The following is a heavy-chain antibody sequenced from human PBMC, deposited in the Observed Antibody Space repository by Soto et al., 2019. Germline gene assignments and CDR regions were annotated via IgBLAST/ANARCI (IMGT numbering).Heavy chain of an antibody. CDR2: INPNSGGT. Sequence: ASVKVSCKASGYTFTGYYMHWVRQAPGQGLEWMGWINPNSGGTNYAQKFQGRVTMTRDTSISTAYMELSRLRSDDTAVYYCASEIGYCTNGVCLIDYWGQGTLVTVS. J-gene: IGHJ4*02. V-gene: IGHV1-2*02. CDR3: ASEIGYCTNGVCLIDY. D-gene: IGHD2-8*01. CDR1: GYTFTGYY.